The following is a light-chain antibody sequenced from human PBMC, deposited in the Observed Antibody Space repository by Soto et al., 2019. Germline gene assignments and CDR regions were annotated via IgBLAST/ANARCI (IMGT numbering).Light chain of an antibody. CDR2: DVS. V-gene: IGLV2-14*01. CDR3: SSYTSSSASV. CDR1: SSDVGGYNY. J-gene: IGLJ1*01. Sequence: QSVLTQPASVSGSPGQSITISCTGTSSDVGGYNYVSWYQQHPGKAPKLMIYDVSNRPSGVSNRFSGSKSGNTASLTISGLQAEDEADYYCSSYTSSSASVFGPGSRSPS.